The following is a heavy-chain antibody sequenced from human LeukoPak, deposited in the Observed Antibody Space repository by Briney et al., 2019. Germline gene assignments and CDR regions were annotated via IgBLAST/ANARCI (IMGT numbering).Heavy chain of an antibody. D-gene: IGHD4-17*01. CDR1: GFTFSSYG. J-gene: IGHJ4*02. CDR2: ISYDGSNT. CDR3: AKELANPRMTTVTPAGSDY. V-gene: IGHV3-30*18. Sequence: GGSLRLSCAASGFTFSSYGMHWVRQAPGKGLEWVAVISYDGSNTYYADSVKGRFTISRDNSKNTLYLQMNSLRAEDTAVYYCAKELANPRMTTVTPAGSDYWGQGTLVTVSS.